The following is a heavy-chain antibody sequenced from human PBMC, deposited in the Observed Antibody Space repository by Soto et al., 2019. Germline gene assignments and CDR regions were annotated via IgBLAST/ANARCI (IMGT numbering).Heavy chain of an antibody. V-gene: IGHV3-11*06. CDR3: AGDQGPNYMAV. CDR1: GFSFSDYY. J-gene: IGHJ6*03. Sequence: GGSLRLSCAVSGFSFSDYYMNWIRQAPGKGLEWLSYISSTATYTNYADSVRGRFTISRDSAKNSLYLDMNGLRAEDTAVYYCAGDQGPNYMAVWGKGTTVTVSS. CDR2: ISSTATYT.